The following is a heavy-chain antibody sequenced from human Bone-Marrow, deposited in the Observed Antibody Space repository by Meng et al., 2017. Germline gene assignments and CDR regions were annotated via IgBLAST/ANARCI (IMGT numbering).Heavy chain of an antibody. J-gene: IGHJ4*02. CDR2: LHDSGST. V-gene: IGHV4-39*07. Sequence: PLQGSGPGLVKPSETLSLPCNVSGGSIRASSFYWGWIRQAPGKGLEWIGTLHDSGSTYYNPSLKSRVTISADTSNSQFSLKLSSVTAADTAVYYCAREWGTLATAADDYWGQGTLVTVSS. CDR3: AREWGTLATAADDY. CDR1: GGSIRASSFY. D-gene: IGHD6-13*01.